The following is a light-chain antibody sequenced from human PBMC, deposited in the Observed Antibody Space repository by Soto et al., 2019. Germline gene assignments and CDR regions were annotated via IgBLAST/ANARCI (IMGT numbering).Light chain of an antibody. CDR3: GTWDSSLSAKV. CDR2: DNN. Sequence: QSVLTKPPSVSAAPGQKVTISCSGSSSNIGSNYVSWYQQLPGTAPKLLIYDNNKRPSGVPDRFSGSKSGTSATLGITGLQSGDEADYYCGTWDSSLSAKVFGGGTKLTVL. CDR1: SSNIGSNY. J-gene: IGLJ2*01. V-gene: IGLV1-51*01.